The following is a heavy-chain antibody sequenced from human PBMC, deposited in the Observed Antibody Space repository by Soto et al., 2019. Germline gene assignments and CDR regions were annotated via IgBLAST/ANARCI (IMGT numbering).Heavy chain of an antibody. CDR2: INHSGST. CDR3: ARRGSVEYSSSWYMDV. CDR1: GGSFSGYY. V-gene: IGHV4-34*01. D-gene: IGHD6-6*01. Sequence: SETLSLTCAVYGGSFSGYYWSWIRQPPGKGLEWIGEINHSGSTNYDPSLKSRVTISVDTSKNQFSLKLSSVTAADTAVYYCARRGSVEYSSSWYMDVWEKGTTVTVSS. J-gene: IGHJ6*03.